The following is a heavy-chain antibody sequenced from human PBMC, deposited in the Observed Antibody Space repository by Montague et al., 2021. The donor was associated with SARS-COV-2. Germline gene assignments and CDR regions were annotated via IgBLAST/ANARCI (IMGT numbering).Heavy chain of an antibody. CDR3: AKGTYFYDSSGYYPESHYSYFDGMDV. J-gene: IGHJ6*02. V-gene: IGHV3-43*02. CDR2: ISGDGGKT. CDR1: GFTFDDYV. D-gene: IGHD3-22*01. Sequence: SLSLSFSASGFTFDDYVMYWVRQPPGKGLEWVSLISGDGGKTYYADSVKGRFTTSRDNGKNSLYLQMNSLGTEDTALYHCAKGTYFYDSSGYYPESHYSYFDGMDVWGQGTTVTVSS.